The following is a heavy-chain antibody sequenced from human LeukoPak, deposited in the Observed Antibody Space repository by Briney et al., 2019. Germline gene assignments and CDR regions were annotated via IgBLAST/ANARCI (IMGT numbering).Heavy chain of an antibody. V-gene: IGHV3-9*01. CDR3: AKDTGSSGFN. CDR1: GFTFDDYA. D-gene: IGHD6-19*01. CDR2: ISWNSGSI. J-gene: IGHJ4*02. Sequence: GRSLRLSCAASGFTFDDYAMHWVRQAPGKGLEWVSGISWNSGSIGYADSVKGRFTISRDNAKNSLYLQMNSLRAEDTAFYYRAKDTGSSGFNWGQGTLVTVSS.